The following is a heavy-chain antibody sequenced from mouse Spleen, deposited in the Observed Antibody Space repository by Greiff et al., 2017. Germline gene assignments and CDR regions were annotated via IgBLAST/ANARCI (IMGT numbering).Heavy chain of an antibody. Sequence: EVKLVESGGGLVQAGRSLRLSCATSGFTFSDFYMEWVRQAPGKGLEWIAASRNKANDYTTEYSASVKGRFIVSRDTSQSILYLQMNALRAEDTAIYYCARDSYRYAYFDVWGAGTTVTVSS. CDR1: GFTFSDFY. CDR2: SRNKANDYTT. CDR3: ARDSYRYAYFDV. J-gene: IGHJ1*01. V-gene: IGHV7-1*01. D-gene: IGHD2-14*01.